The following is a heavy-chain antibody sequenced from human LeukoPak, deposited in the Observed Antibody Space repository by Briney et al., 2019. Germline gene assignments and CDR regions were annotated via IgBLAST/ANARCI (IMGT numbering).Heavy chain of an antibody. D-gene: IGHD5-24*01. CDR2: ISGSGNTM. Sequence: AGGSLRLSCAASGFTFSSYEMNWVRQAPGKGLECISYISGSGNTMYYADSVKGRFTISRDNAKNSLYLQMNSLRVEDTAVYYCASRWPTPGDFDYWGQGTLVTVSS. CDR3: ASRWPTPGDFDY. J-gene: IGHJ4*02. CDR1: GFTFSSYE. V-gene: IGHV3-48*03.